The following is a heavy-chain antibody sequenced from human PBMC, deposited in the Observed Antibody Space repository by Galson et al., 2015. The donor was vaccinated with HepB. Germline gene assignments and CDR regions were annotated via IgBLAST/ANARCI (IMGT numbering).Heavy chain of an antibody. CDR3: AREAGATPDWFFDL. CDR2: IRSDGSST. Sequence: SLRLSCAASGFTFSSSWMHWVRQAPGKGPEWVSRIRSDGSSTFYADSVKGRFTITRDNAKNTVYLQMNSLRVEDTAVYYCAREAGATPDWFFDLWGRGTLVTAPS. J-gene: IGHJ2*01. CDR1: GFTFSSSW. V-gene: IGHV3-74*01. D-gene: IGHD1-26*01.